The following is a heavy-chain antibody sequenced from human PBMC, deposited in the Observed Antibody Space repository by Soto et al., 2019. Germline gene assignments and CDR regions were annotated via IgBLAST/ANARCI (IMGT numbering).Heavy chain of an antibody. CDR3: AKGYYDFVDAFDI. J-gene: IGHJ3*02. CDR1: GFTFDDYA. CDR2: ISWNSGSI. Sequence: EVQLVESGGGLVQPGRSLRLSCAASGFTFDDYAMHWVRQAPGKGLEWVSGISWNSGSIGYADSVKGRFTISRDNAKNSLYLQMNSLRAEDTALYYCAKGYYDFVDAFDIWGQGTMVTVSS. V-gene: IGHV3-9*01. D-gene: IGHD3-3*01.